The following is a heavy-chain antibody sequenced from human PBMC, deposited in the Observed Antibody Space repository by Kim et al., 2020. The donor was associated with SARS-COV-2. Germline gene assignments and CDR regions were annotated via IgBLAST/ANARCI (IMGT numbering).Heavy chain of an antibody. Sequence: GGSLRLSCAPSGFTFSDYYMSWIRQAPGKGLEWVSYISSSGSTIYYADSVKGRFTISRDNAKNSLYLQMNSLRAEDTAVYYCARDLPKRYYYDSSGYDWFDPWGQGTLVTVSS. CDR1: GFTFSDYY. J-gene: IGHJ5*02. V-gene: IGHV3-11*01. D-gene: IGHD3-22*01. CDR2: ISSSGSTI. CDR3: ARDLPKRYYYDSSGYDWFDP.